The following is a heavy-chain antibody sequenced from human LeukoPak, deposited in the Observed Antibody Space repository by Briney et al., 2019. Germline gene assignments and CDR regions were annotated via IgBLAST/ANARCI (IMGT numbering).Heavy chain of an antibody. CDR1: GGSISNKY. D-gene: IGHD3-22*01. J-gene: IGHJ3*02. CDR2: IYYSGST. Sequence: SETLSLTCTVSGGSISNKYWSWIRQPPGKGLEWTGYIYYSGSTNYNPSLKSRVTILVDTSKNQFSLKLSSVTAADTAVYYCACLTTADAFDIWGQGTMVTVSS. CDR3: ACLTTADAFDI. V-gene: IGHV4-59*01.